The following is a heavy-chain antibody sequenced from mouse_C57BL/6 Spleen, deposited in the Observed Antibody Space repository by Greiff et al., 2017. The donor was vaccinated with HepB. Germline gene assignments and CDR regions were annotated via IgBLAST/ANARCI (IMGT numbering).Heavy chain of an antibody. CDR1: GYTFTSYW. CDR2: IDPSDSET. CDR3: ARGVYYGTLYYFDY. J-gene: IGHJ2*01. D-gene: IGHD2-1*01. Sequence: QVQLQQPGAELVRPGSSVKLSCKASGYTFTSYWMHWVKQRPIQGLEWIGNIDPSDSETHYNQKFKDKATLTVDKSSSTAYMQLSSLTSEDSAVYYCARGVYYGTLYYFDYWGQGTTLTVSS. V-gene: IGHV1-52*01.